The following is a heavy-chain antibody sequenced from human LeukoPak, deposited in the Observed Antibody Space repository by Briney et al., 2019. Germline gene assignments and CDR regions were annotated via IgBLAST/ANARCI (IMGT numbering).Heavy chain of an antibody. D-gene: IGHD4-17*01. Sequence: GESLKISCKGSGFDFTVHWIAWVRQMPGKGLEWMGIICPGDSNTKYSPSFRGQVTISADKSISTAYLQWSSLKASDTAMYYCARKYMSVTTSFDYWGQGTLVTVSS. CDR2: ICPGDSNT. CDR1: GFDFTVHW. CDR3: ARKYMSVTTSFDY. V-gene: IGHV5-51*01. J-gene: IGHJ4*02.